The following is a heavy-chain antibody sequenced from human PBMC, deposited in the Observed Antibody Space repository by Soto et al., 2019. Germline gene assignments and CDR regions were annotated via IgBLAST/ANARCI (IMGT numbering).Heavy chain of an antibody. J-gene: IGHJ5*02. Sequence: QVQLVQSGAEVKKPGASVKVSCKASGYTFTSYAMHWVRQAPGQRLEWMGWINAGNGNTKYSQKFQGRVTITRDTSASTAYMELSSLKSEDTAVYYCARGYCGYLAWFEPWGQGTLGTVSS. D-gene: IGHD5-12*01. V-gene: IGHV1-3*01. CDR3: ARGYCGYLAWFEP. CDR1: GYTFTSYA. CDR2: INAGNGNT.